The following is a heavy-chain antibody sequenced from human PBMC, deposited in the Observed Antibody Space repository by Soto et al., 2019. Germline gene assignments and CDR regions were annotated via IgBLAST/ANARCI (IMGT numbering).Heavy chain of an antibody. CDR2: VSPPFRTS. CDR3: ARVLYYGSGSYAPYGMDV. J-gene: IGHJ6*02. D-gene: IGHD3-10*01. Sequence: QVQLVQSGAEVTKPGSSVTVSCKTSGVSFNNNGIGWVRQAPGHGLEWMGGVSPPFRTSNYARKFQGRISITADASTGTVNMELRSLTSEDTAQYYCARVLYYGSGSYAPYGMDVWGQGTTVTVSS. CDR1: GVSFNNNG. V-gene: IGHV1-69*01.